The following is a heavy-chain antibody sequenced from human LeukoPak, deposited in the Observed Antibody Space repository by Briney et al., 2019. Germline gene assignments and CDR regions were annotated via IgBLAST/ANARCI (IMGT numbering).Heavy chain of an antibody. CDR1: GGSISSNIYY. CDR2: IYYSGST. J-gene: IGHJ4*02. D-gene: IGHD5-18*01. V-gene: IGHV4-39*01. Sequence: SETLSLTCTVSGGSISSNIYYWGWIRQPPGKGLESIGSIYYSGSTHYSPSLKSRVTISVDTSQNQYSLQLSSVTPADTAVYYCARLFGHSYGLVDYWGQGTLVTVSS. CDR3: ARLFGHSYGLVDY.